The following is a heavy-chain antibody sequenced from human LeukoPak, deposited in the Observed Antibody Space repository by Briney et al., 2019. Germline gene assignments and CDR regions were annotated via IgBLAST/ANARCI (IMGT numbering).Heavy chain of an antibody. CDR2: IYYTGST. CDR3: ARPHHYYGGSVYSVERYFDL. V-gene: IGHV4-61*03. Sequence: ESGPRLVKPSETLSLTCTVSGDSISSDSYYWSWLRQPPGKGLEWIGYIYYTGSTNFNPSFKSRVTISVDTSKNHFSLTLTSVTAADTAVYYCARPHHYYGGSVYSVERYFDLWGRGTLVTVSS. J-gene: IGHJ2*01. CDR1: GDSISSDSYY. D-gene: IGHD3-22*01.